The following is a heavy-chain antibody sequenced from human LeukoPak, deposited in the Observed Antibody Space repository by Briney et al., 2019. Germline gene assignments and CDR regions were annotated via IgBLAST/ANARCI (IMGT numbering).Heavy chain of an antibody. CDR2: IVVGSGNT. Sequence: GASVKVSCKGSGFTFTTSAMQWVRQARGQRLEWIGWIVVGSGNTNYAQKFQERVTITRDMSTSTAYMELSSLRSEDTAVYYCAAAYRYFYDRGGYFDYWGQGTLVTVSS. CDR1: GFTFTTSA. CDR3: AAAYRYFYDRGGYFDY. D-gene: IGHD3-22*01. V-gene: IGHV1-58*02. J-gene: IGHJ4*02.